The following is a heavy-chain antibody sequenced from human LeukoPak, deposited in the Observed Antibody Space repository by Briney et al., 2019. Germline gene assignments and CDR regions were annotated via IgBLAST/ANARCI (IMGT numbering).Heavy chain of an antibody. CDR2: ITSSSSSI. V-gene: IGHV3-48*02. CDR1: GFTFSSYA. CDR3: TRGGSYFEK. J-gene: IGHJ4*02. D-gene: IGHD3-10*01. Sequence: GGSLRLSCAASGFTFSSYAISWVRQAPGKGLEWISYITSSSSSIFYAASVRGRSTISRDNAMNSMYLQMNSLRDEDAAVYYCTRGGSYFEKWGQGSLVTVTS.